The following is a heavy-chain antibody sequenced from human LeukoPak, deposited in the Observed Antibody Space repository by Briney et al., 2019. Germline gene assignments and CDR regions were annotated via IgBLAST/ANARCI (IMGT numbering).Heavy chain of an antibody. J-gene: IGHJ3*02. CDR3: AKRVNGAFDI. CDR1: GFNFGSYD. Sequence: GGSLRLSCAASGFNFGSYDMDWVRQAAGKGLEYVSTINTDGSNTWYADSVKGRFTISRDNSKSTVFLQMSNLRHEDTATYYCAKRVNGAFDIWGQGTMVSVSS. CDR2: INTDGSNT. V-gene: IGHV3-23*01.